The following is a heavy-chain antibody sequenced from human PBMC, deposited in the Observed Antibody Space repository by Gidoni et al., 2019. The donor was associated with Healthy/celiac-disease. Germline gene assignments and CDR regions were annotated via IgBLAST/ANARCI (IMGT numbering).Heavy chain of an antibody. CDR1: GGSFSGYY. CDR2: INHSGST. J-gene: IGHJ3*02. D-gene: IGHD3-10*01. CDR3: ARGNTMVRGVSRHFDI. Sequence: QVQLQQWGAGLLKPSETLSLTCAVYGGSFSGYYWSWIRQPPGKGLEWIGEINHSGSTNYNPSLKSRVTISVDTSKNQFSLKLSSVTAADTAVYYCARGNTMVRGVSRHFDIWGQGTMVTVSS. V-gene: IGHV4-34*01.